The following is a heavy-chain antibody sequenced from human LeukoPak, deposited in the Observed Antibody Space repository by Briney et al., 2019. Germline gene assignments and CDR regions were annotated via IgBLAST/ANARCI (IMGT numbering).Heavy chain of an antibody. D-gene: IGHD6-19*01. CDR3: AKGSTRNQWLADY. CDR1: GFTFSSYG. J-gene: IGHJ4*02. CDR2: ISGSGGST. V-gene: IGHV3-23*01. Sequence: PGGSLRLSCAASGFTFSSYGMSWVRQAPGKGLEWVSAISGSGGSTYYADSVKGRFTISRDNSKNTLYLQMNSLRAEDTAVYYCAKGSTRNQWLADYWGQGTLVTVSS.